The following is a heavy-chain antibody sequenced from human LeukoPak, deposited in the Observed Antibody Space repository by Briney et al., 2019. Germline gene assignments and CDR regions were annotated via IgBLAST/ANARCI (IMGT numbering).Heavy chain of an antibody. CDR3: ARQSSGWYNYYGMDV. J-gene: IGHJ6*02. D-gene: IGHD6-19*01. CDR2: IYYSGST. V-gene: IGHV4-61*01. CDR1: GGSVSSGSYY. Sequence: SETLSLTCTVSGGSVSSGSYYWSWIRQPPGKGLEWIGYIYYSGSTNYNPSLKSRVTISVDTSKNRFSLKLSSVTAADTAVYYCARQSSGWYNYYGMDVWGQGTTVTVSS.